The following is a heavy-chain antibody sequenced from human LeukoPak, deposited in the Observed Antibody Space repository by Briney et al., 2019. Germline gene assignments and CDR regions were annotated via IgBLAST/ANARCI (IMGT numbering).Heavy chain of an antibody. CDR1: GFTFSSYG. J-gene: IGHJ6*01. CDR2: ISYDVSNK. D-gene: IGHD6-13*01. CDR3: AKHIHIDDIAAAQYGVYYGMDV. V-gene: IGHV3-30*18. Sequence: GRSLRLSCAASGFTFSSYGMDWVRQAPGKGLGWVAGISYDVSNKNYADSLKGRLTISRDNSKNTLYLQMNSLRAEDTAVYYCAKHIHIDDIAAAQYGVYYGMDVWGQGTTVNVSS.